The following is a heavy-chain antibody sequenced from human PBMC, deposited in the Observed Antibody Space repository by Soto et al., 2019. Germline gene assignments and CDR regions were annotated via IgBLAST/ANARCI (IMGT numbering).Heavy chain of an antibody. CDR1: GFTFSSYG. CDR2: IWYDGSNK. Sequence: GGSLRLSCAASGFTFSSYGMHWVRQAPGKGLEWVAVIWYDGSNKYYADSVKGRFTISRDNSKNTLYLQMNSLRAEDTAVYYCARACISGWYANQQGPDYWGQGTLVTVSS. V-gene: IGHV3-33*01. CDR3: ARACISGWYANQQGPDY. J-gene: IGHJ4*02. D-gene: IGHD6-19*01.